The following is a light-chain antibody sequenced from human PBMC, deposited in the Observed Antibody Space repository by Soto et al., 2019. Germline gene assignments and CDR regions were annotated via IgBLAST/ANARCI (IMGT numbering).Light chain of an antibody. CDR2: GAS. Sequence: EIVLTQSPGTVSLSPGERATLSCRASQSVSSSYLAWYQQKPGQAPRLLIYGASSRATGIPDRFSGSGSGTDFTLTISRLEPEDFAVYYCQQYGSTPLTFGGGTKVAIK. J-gene: IGKJ4*01. CDR3: QQYGSTPLT. CDR1: QSVSSSY. V-gene: IGKV3-20*01.